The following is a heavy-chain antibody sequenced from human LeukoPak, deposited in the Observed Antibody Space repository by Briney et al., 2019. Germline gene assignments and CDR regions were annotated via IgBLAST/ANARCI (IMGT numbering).Heavy chain of an antibody. V-gene: IGHV1-18*01. D-gene: IGHD4-17*01. J-gene: IGHJ4*02. Sequence: ASVKVSCKTSGYTFTNHGISWVRQAPGQGLEWMGWISGYSGNTNYVQKFQGRVTMTTDTPMSTAYMEVRNLKSDDTAVYYCARDLSLGRHEYGEAFDNWGQGTLVIVSS. CDR3: ARDLSLGRHEYGEAFDN. CDR2: ISGYSGNT. CDR1: GYTFTNHG.